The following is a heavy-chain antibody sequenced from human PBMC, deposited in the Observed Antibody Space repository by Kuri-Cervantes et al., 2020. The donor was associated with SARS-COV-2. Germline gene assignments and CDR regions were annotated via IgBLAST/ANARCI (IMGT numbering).Heavy chain of an antibody. J-gene: IGHJ6*02. CDR1: GFTFSSYD. CDR3: AGNGPVPAAPYYGMDV. V-gene: IGHV3-13*04. D-gene: IGHD2-2*01. Sequence: GGSLRLSCAASGFTFSSYDMHWVRQATGKGLEWVSAIGTAGDTYYPGSVKGRFTISRENAKNSLYLQMNSLRAEDTAVYYCAGNGPVPAAPYYGMDVWGHGTTVTVSS. CDR2: IGTAGDT.